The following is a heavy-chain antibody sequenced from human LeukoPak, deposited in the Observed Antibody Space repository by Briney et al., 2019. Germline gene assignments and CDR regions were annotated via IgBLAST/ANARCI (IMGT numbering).Heavy chain of an antibody. CDR3: ARVDIGVVPSANFDY. J-gene: IGHJ4*02. D-gene: IGHD2-2*01. CDR2: IYYSGNT. V-gene: IGHV4-39*07. CDR1: GGSISSSSYY. Sequence: PSETLSLTCTVSGGSISSSSYYWGWIRQPPGKGLEWIGSIYYSGNTYYNPSLKSRVTIFVDTSKNQFSLKLSSVTAADTAVYYCARVDIGVVPSANFDYWGQGTLVTVSS.